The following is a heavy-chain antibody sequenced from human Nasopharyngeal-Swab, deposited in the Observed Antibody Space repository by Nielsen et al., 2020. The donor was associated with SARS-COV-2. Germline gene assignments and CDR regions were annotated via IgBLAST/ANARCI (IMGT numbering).Heavy chain of an antibody. V-gene: IGHV4-59*01. J-gene: IGHJ5*02. D-gene: IGHD6-13*01. Sequence: WIRQPPGKGLEWIGYIYYSGSTNYNPSLKSRVTISVDTSKNQFSLKLSSVTAADTAVYYCVGLLRQQPHHQFDPWGQGTLVTVSS. CDR2: IYYSGST. CDR3: VGLLRQQPHHQFDP.